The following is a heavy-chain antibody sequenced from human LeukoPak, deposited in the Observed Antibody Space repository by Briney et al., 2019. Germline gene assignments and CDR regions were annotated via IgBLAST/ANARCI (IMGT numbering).Heavy chain of an antibody. Sequence: GGTLRLSCAASGFTFSSYEMNWVRQAPGKGLEWVSYISSSGSTIYYADSVKGRFTISRDNAKNSLYPQMNSLRAEDTAVYYCAELGITMIGGVWGKGTTVTISS. CDR2: ISSSGSTI. D-gene: IGHD3-10*02. CDR1: GFTFSSYE. CDR3: AELGITMIGGV. V-gene: IGHV3-48*03. J-gene: IGHJ6*04.